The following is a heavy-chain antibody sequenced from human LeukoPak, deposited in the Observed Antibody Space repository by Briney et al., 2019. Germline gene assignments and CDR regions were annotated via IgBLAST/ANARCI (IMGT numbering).Heavy chain of an antibody. CDR2: INWNGGSR. J-gene: IGHJ4*02. CDR1: GFSFDDYG. CDR3: AKEGIVGAFIDS. V-gene: IGHV3-20*04. D-gene: IGHD1-26*01. Sequence: GGSLRLSCAASGFSFDDYGMSCVRQAPGKGLEWVSRINWNGGSRGYAESVKGRFTISRDNSKNSLYLQMNSLRTEDTALYYCAKEGIVGAFIDSWGQGTLVTVSS.